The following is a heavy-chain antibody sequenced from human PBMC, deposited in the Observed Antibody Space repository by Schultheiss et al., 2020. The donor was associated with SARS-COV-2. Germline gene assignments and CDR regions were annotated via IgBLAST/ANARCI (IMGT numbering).Heavy chain of an antibody. Sequence: GGSLRLSCAASGFTFSSSAMRWVRQAPGKGLEWVSAISGSGGSTYYADSVNGRFTISRDNYKNTLYLQMNSLRAEDTAVYYCATSRGYSYGYFDYWGQGSQVTVSS. CDR3: ATSRGYSYGYFDY. CDR1: GFTFSSSA. V-gene: IGHV3-23*01. D-gene: IGHD5-18*01. CDR2: ISGSGGST. J-gene: IGHJ4*02.